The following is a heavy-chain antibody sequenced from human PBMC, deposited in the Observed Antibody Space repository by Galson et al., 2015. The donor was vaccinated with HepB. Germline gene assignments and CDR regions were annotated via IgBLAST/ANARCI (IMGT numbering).Heavy chain of an antibody. Sequence: SVKVSCKASGYTFTGYYMHWVRQAPGQGLEWMGRINPNSGGTNYAQKFQGRVTMTRDTSISTAYMELSRLRSDDTAVYYCARDSYDYVWGSYRPSNRDAFDIWGQGTMVTVSS. CDR3: ARDSYDYVWGSYRPSNRDAFDI. J-gene: IGHJ3*02. D-gene: IGHD3-16*02. CDR2: INPNSGGT. CDR1: GYTFTGYY. V-gene: IGHV1-2*06.